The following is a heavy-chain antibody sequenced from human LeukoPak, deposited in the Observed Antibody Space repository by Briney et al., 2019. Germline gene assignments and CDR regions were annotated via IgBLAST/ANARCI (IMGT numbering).Heavy chain of an antibody. D-gene: IGHD2-21*01. V-gene: IGHV4-59*11. CDR3: ARVQRYWGGYYSDY. Sequence: SETLSLTCTVSGGSITSHFWSWIRQPPGKGMEWIGYIYYTGSTNYNPSLKSRVTISVDASKNQFSLKLSSVTAADTAVYYCARVQRYWGGYYSDYWGQGTLVTVSS. CDR2: IYYTGST. CDR1: GGSITSHF. J-gene: IGHJ4*02.